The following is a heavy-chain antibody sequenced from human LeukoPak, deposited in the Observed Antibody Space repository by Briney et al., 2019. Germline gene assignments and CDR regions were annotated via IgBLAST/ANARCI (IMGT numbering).Heavy chain of an antibody. CDR2: IYYSGST. J-gene: IGHJ4*02. V-gene: IGHV4-39*01. CDR1: GGSISSSSYY. D-gene: IGHD3-16*01. Sequence: PSETLSLTCTVSGGSISSSSYYWGWIRQPPGKGLEWIGSIYYSGSTYYNPSLKSRVTISVDTSKNQFSLKLSSVTAADTAVYYCARRALWGPLRWGYFDYWGQGTLVTVSS. CDR3: ARRALWGPLRWGYFDY.